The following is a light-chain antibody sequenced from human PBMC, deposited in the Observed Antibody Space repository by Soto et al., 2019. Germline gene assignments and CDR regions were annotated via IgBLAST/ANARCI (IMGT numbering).Light chain of an antibody. CDR3: QHYNNWPPWT. V-gene: IGKV3-15*01. CDR1: QNVRIH. J-gene: IGKJ1*01. Sequence: EIIMTQSPVTLSVSPGETATLSCRASQNVRIHLAWYQQKPGLPPRLLIYDASTRATGIPARFTGSGSGTEFTHTISSLQPEDFAIYYCQHYNNWPPWTFGQGTKVEIK. CDR2: DAS.